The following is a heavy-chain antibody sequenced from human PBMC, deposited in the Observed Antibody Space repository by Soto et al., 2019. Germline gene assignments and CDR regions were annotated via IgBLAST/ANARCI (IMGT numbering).Heavy chain of an antibody. CDR2: IWYDGSNK. CDR1: GFTFSSYG. V-gene: IGHV3-33*01. J-gene: IGHJ4*02. CDR3: ARGLRYSSRTYDY. Sequence: GGSLRLSCAASGFTFSSYGMHWVRQAPGKGLEWVAVIWYDGSNKYYADSVKGRFTISRDNSKNTLYLQMNSLRAEDTAVYYCARGLRYSSRTYDYWGQGTLVTVSS. D-gene: IGHD6-13*01.